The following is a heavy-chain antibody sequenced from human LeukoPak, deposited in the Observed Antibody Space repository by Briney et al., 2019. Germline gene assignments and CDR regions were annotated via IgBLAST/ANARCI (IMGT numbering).Heavy chain of an antibody. CDR1: GFTFTTYW. V-gene: IGHV3-7*03. J-gene: IGHJ3*02. D-gene: IGHD3-22*01. CDR3: ARSGVVALYYDSFDI. Sequence: SGESLRLSCAASGFTFTTYWMSWVRQAPGKGLEWVANIKQDGTEKYYVDSVKGRFTISRDNAKNSLYLQMNSLRVEDTAVYYCARSGVVALYYDSFDIWGQGTMVTVSS. CDR2: IKQDGTEK.